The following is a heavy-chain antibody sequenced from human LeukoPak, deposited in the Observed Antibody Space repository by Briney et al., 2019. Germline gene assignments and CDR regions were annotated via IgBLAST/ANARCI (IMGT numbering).Heavy chain of an antibody. CDR2: INHSGST. CDR1: GGSFSGYY. J-gene: IGHJ3*02. Sequence: PSETLSLTCAVYGGSFSGYYWSWIRQPPGKGLEWIGEINHSGSTNYNPPLKSRVTISVDTSKNQFSLKLSSVTAADTAVYYCARDRADNSSGWPTGGDAFDIWGQGTMVTVSS. V-gene: IGHV4-34*01. D-gene: IGHD3-22*01. CDR3: ARDRADNSSGWPTGGDAFDI.